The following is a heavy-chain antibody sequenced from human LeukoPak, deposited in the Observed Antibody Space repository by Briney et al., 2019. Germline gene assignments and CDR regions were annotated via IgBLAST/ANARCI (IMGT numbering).Heavy chain of an antibody. Sequence: PGGSLRLSCAASGFTFGNFAMSWVRQAPGKGLEWVSGISTSSGSTYYADSVKGRFTISRDNSKNTLYLQMNSLRAEDTAVYYCAKRDTSGYYYFEYWGQGTLVTVSS. CDR3: AKRDTSGYYYFEY. J-gene: IGHJ4*02. D-gene: IGHD3-22*01. CDR2: ISTSSGST. CDR1: GFTFGNFA. V-gene: IGHV3-23*01.